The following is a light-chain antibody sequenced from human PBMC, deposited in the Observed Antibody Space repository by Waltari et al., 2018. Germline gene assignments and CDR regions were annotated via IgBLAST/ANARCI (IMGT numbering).Light chain of an antibody. CDR1: QSLLHVDGYNY. J-gene: IGKJ1*01. CDR2: MGS. V-gene: IGKV2-28*01. Sequence: DIVMTQSPLSLPVPPGEPASISCRPSQSLLHVDGYNYLDWYLQKPGQSPQVLIYMGSNRAAGVPDRFSGSGSGTDFTLKISRVEAEDVGVYYCMQPLETPWTFGQGTKVEIK. CDR3: MQPLETPWT.